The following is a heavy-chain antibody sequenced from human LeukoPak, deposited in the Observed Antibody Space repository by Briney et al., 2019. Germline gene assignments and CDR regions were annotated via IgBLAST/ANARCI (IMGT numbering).Heavy chain of an antibody. D-gene: IGHD4-23*01. CDR3: AKGPGPKRNYGGNSAIGY. Sequence: GGSLRLSCAASGFTFSSYAMSWVRQAPGKGLEWVSTVSGSGGSTYYADSVKGRFTISRDNSKNTLYLQMNSLRAEDTAVYDCAKGPGPKRNYGGNSAIGYWGQGTLVTVSS. J-gene: IGHJ4*02. CDR2: VSGSGGST. CDR1: GFTFSSYA. V-gene: IGHV3-23*01.